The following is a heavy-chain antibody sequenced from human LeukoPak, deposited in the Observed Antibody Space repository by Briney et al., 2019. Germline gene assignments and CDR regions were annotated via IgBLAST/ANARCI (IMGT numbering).Heavy chain of an antibody. CDR1: GGSFSGYY. J-gene: IGHJ4*02. V-gene: IGHV4-34*01. D-gene: IGHD1-26*01. CDR2: INHSGST. Sequence: SETLPLTCAVYGGSFSGYYWSWIRQPPGKGLEWIGEINHSGSTNYNPSLKSRVTISVDTSKNQFSLKLTSVTAADTAVYYCARQEGVGAFDFWGQGSLVTVSS. CDR3: ARQEGVGAFDF.